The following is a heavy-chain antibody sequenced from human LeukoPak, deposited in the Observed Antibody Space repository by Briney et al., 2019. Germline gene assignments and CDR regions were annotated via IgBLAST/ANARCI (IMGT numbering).Heavy chain of an antibody. Sequence: SETLSLTCTVSGGSISSSSYYWGWIRQPPGKGLEWIGSIYYSGSTYYNPSLKSQVTISVDTPKNQFSLKLSSVTAADTAVYYCARGSGNYQLYYYYYMDVWGKGTPVTVSS. V-gene: IGHV4-39*07. CDR1: GGSISSSSYY. J-gene: IGHJ6*03. CDR2: IYYSGST. D-gene: IGHD1-26*01. CDR3: ARGSGNYQLYYYYYMDV.